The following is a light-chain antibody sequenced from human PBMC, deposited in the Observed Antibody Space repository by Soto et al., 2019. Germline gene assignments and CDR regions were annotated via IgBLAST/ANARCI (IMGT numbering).Light chain of an antibody. CDR3: QQYNYWPPYT. Sequence: EVVMTQSPATLSASPGERVTLSCRASQNLGSSLAWYQQRPGQAPRLLLYGGSTRATGIPARFSGSGSVTEFTVTISSLQSEDFAVYYCQQYNYWPPYTFGQGTNVEFK. CDR2: GGS. CDR1: QNLGSS. V-gene: IGKV3-15*01. J-gene: IGKJ2*01.